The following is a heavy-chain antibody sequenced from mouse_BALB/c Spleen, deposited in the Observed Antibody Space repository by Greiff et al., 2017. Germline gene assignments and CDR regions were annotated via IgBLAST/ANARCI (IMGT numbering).Heavy chain of an antibody. CDR1: GYAFTNYL. J-gene: IGHJ2*01. CDR3: ARGSSSFDY. CDR2: INPGSGGT. Sequence: QVQLQQSGAELVRPGTSVKVSCKASGYAFTNYLIAWVKQRPGQGLEWIGVINPGSGGTNYNEKFKGKATLTADKSSSTAYMQLSSLTSDDAAVYFCARGSSSFDYWGQGTTLTVSS. V-gene: IGHV1-54*01. D-gene: IGHD1-1*01.